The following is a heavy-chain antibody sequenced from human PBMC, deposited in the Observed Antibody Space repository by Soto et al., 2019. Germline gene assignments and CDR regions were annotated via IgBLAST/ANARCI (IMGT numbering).Heavy chain of an antibody. J-gene: IGHJ4*02. CDR2: IYSGGST. V-gene: IGHV3-66*01. CDR1: GLTVSNNH. CDR3: ARDRDGLDY. Sequence: EVQLVESGGGLVQPGGSLRLSCAASGLTVSNNHMSWVRQAPGRGLEWVSVIYSGGSTHNADSVKGRFTISRDNSKNTLYLQMNSLRVEDTAVYYCARDRDGLDYLGQGTLVTVSS.